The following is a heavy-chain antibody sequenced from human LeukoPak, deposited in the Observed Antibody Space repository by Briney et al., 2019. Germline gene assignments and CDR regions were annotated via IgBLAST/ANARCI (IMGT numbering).Heavy chain of an antibody. D-gene: IGHD3-22*01. CDR3: ARGLTYYYDSSGYLGAFDI. CDR2: INAGNGNA. Sequence: ASVKVSCKASGYTFTSYAMHWVRQAPGQRLEWMGWINAGNGNAKYSQKFQGRVTITRDTSASTAYMELSSLRPEDTAVYYCARGLTYYYDSSGYLGAFDIWGQGTMVTVSS. V-gene: IGHV1-3*01. CDR1: GYTFTSYA. J-gene: IGHJ3*02.